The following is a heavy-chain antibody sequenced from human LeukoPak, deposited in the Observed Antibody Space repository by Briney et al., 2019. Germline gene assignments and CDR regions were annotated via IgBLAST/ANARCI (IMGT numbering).Heavy chain of an antibody. J-gene: IGHJ5*02. D-gene: IGHD3-3*01. Sequence: SETLSLTCAVSGGSISSSNWWSWVRQPPGKGLEWIGEIYHSGSTNYNPSLKSRVTISVDKSKNQFSLKLSSVTAADTAVYYCARLYYDFWSGSSNYWFDPWGQGTLVTVSS. CDR2: IYHSGST. CDR3: ARLYYDFWSGSSNYWFDP. V-gene: IGHV4-4*02. CDR1: GGSISSSNW.